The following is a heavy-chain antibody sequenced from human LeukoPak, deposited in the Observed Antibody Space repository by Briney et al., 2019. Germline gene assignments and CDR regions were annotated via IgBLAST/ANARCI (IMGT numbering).Heavy chain of an antibody. V-gene: IGHV4-4*02. CDR2: MYLSGTD. J-gene: IGHJ4*02. CDR3: ARAGDYDSSGYYGD. D-gene: IGHD3-22*01. Sequence: SGTLSLTCAVSGGSISSVNLWSWVRQPPGKGLEWVGEMYLSGTDTYNPSLRGRVTISLDRSKNQLSLRLRSVTAADTAVYYCARAGDYDSSGYYGDWGQGTLVTVSS. CDR1: GGSISSVNL.